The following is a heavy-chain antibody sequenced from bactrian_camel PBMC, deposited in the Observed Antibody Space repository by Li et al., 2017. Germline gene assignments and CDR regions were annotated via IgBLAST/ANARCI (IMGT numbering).Heavy chain of an antibody. CDR3: ATKRDRLGRTYCTNYGFLYYND. Sequence: VQLVESGGGSVQAGGSLTLSCASAGYTISTYYRVFCMGWFRQAPGKGREGVASIDARGVTRYADFVKGRFTISRDNDKSTLYLEMNNLNPEDTAMYYCATKRDRLGRTYCTNYGFLYYNDWGQGTQVTVS. J-gene: IGHJ4*01. CDR2: IDARGVTR. V-gene: IGHV3-2*01. CDR1: GYTISTYY. D-gene: IGHD3*01.